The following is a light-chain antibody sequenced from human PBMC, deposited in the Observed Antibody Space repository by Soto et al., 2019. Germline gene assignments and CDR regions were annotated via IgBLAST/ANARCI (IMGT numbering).Light chain of an antibody. Sequence: EIVLTRSPGTLSLSPWQIATLSCRASQSVSSSYLAWYQQKPGQAPGLLIYGASSRATGIPDRFSGSGSGTDFTLTISRLEPEDVAVYYCQQYGSSPLTFGGGTKVDIK. CDR1: QSVSSSY. CDR3: QQYGSSPLT. J-gene: IGKJ4*01. V-gene: IGKV3-20*01. CDR2: GAS.